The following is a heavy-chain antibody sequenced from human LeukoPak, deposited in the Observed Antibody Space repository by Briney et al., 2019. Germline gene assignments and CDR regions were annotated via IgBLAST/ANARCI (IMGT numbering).Heavy chain of an antibody. CDR3: ARDQGSGYCSGGSCYHERRWYYGMDV. Sequence: GGSLRLSCAASGFTFSSYAMHWVRQAPGKGLVYVSAISTNGGSTSYANSVKGRFTISRDNSKNTLYLQMGSLRVEDMAEYYCARDQGSGYCSGGSCYHERRWYYGMDVWGQGTTVTVSS. CDR1: GFTFSSYA. V-gene: IGHV3-64*01. CDR2: ISTNGGST. D-gene: IGHD2-15*01. J-gene: IGHJ6*02.